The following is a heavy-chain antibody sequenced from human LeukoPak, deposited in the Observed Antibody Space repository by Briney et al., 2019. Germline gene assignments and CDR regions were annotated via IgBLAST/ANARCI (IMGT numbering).Heavy chain of an antibody. V-gene: IGHV4-59*02. CDR2: IFYSGST. CDR1: GGSVSGYF. J-gene: IGHJ4*02. Sequence: SETLSLTCTVSGGSVSGYFWSWMRQPPGGGRGFIGYIFYSGSTKYNPSLKSRVTITLDTSQYHFSLKLSSVTAADTAVYYCARVMDHGYSDYWGQGTLVTVSS. D-gene: IGHD3-22*01. CDR3: ARVMDHGYSDY.